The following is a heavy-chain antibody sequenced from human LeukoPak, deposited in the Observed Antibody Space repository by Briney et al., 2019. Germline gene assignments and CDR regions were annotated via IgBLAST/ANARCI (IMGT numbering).Heavy chain of an antibody. CDR2: INWNNNSI. CDR1: GFTFDDYA. CDR3: IKAGGAGSYYYWFDS. V-gene: IGHV3-9*01. J-gene: IGHJ5*01. Sequence: PGGSLRLSCAASGFTFDDYAMHWVRQAPGKGLEWVSGINWNNNSIGYADSVKGRFTISRDNAKNSVYLQMNSLRPEDTALYYCIKAGGAGSYYYWFDSWGQGTLVTVSS. D-gene: IGHD3-10*01.